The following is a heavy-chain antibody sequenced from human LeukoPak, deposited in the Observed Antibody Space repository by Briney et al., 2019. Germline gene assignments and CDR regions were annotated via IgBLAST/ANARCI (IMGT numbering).Heavy chain of an antibody. V-gene: IGHV1-69*05. J-gene: IGHJ6*03. Sequence: VASVKVSCKASGGTFSSYAISWVRQAPGQGLEWMGGIIPIFGTANYAQKFQGRVTIATDESTSTAYMELSSLRSEDTAVYYCARDRTASGPYMDVWGKGTTVTVSS. CDR1: GGTFSSYA. CDR2: IIPIFGTA. D-gene: IGHD5-18*01. CDR3: ARDRTASGPYMDV.